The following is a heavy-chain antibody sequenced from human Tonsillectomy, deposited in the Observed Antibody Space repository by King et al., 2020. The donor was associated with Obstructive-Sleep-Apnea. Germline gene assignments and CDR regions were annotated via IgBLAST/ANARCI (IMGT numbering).Heavy chain of an antibody. Sequence: LVESGGGVVQPGGSLRLSCAASGFTFSTYGMHWVRQTPGKGLEWVAFIRYDGAEKYYVDSVKGRFSVSKDNSRNTLYLQMNSLRAEDTAIYYCAKGYYDSSGYSGDFDYWSQGTLVTVSS. V-gene: IGHV3-30*02. D-gene: IGHD3-22*01. CDR3: AKGYYDSSGYSGDFDY. J-gene: IGHJ4*02. CDR2: IRYDGAEK. CDR1: GFTFSTYG.